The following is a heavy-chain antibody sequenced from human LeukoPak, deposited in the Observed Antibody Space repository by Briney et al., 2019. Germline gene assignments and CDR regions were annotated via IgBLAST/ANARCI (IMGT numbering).Heavy chain of an antibody. V-gene: IGHV3-48*03. J-gene: IGHJ4*02. CDR3: AKASPRYFDWLNYFDY. CDR2: ISSSGGTI. CDR1: GFTFSSFE. D-gene: IGHD3-9*01. Sequence: GGSLRLSCAASGFTFSSFEMNWVRQAPGKGLEWVSYISSSGGTIYYADSVKGRFTISRDNAKNSLYLQMNSLRAEDTAVYYCAKASPRYFDWLNYFDYWGQGTLVTVSS.